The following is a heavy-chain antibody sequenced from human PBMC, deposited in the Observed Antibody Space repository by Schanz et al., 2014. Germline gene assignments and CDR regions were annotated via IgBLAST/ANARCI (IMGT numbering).Heavy chain of an antibody. CDR1: GGSISTYY. CDR2: IYTSGST. D-gene: IGHD3-10*01. CDR3: ARGNYYDSGRNWFDP. J-gene: IGHJ5*02. V-gene: IGHV4-4*07. Sequence: QVQLQESGPGLVKPSETLSLTCTVSGGSISTYYWSWIRQPAGKGLEWIGRIYTSGSTNYNPSLKSLVTMSVDTSKNQFSLKLSSLTAADTAVYYCARGNYYDSGRNWFDPWGQGTLVTVSS.